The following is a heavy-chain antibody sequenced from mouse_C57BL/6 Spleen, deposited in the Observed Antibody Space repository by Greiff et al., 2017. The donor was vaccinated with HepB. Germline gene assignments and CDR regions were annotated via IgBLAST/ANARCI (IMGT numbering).Heavy chain of an antibody. J-gene: IGHJ1*03. Sequence: EVKLEESGGGLVQPGGSLSLSCAASGFTFTDYYMSWVRQPPGKALEWLGFIRNKANGYTTEYSASVKGRFTISRDNSQSILYLQMNALRAEDSATYYCASLYDYDWYFDVWGTGTTVTVSS. CDR1: GFTFTDYY. CDR2: IRNKANGYTT. CDR3: ASLYDYDWYFDV. V-gene: IGHV7-3*01. D-gene: IGHD2-4*01.